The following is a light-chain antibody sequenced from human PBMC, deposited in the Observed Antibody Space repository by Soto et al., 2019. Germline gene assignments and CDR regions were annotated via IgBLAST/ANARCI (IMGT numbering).Light chain of an antibody. V-gene: IGLV3-1*01. CDR2: QDT. CDR1: KLGNKY. J-gene: IGLJ1*01. CDR3: QVWDSNTYV. Sequence: SYDLTQPSSVSVSPGQTASITCSGDKLGNKYACWYQQKPGQSPVLVMYQDTKRPSGIPERFSGSNSGNTATLTISGTQAMDEADYYCQVWDSNTYVFGTGTRSPS.